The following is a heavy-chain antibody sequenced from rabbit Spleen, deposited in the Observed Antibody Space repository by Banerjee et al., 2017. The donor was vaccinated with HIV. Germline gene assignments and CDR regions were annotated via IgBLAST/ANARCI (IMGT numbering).Heavy chain of an antibody. D-gene: IGHD8-1*01. J-gene: IGHJ6*01. V-gene: IGHV1S45*01. CDR2: IFSGTT. CDR3: ARDTGSSFSSYGMDL. CDR1: GFPLSSYW. Sequence: QQLLVESGGGLVKPGASLTLTCRASGFPLSSYWMCWVRQAPGKGLEWIGCIFSGTTAYAAWTKGRFTISKASSTTVTLQMTTRTAADTATYFCARDTGSSFSSYGMDLWGPGTLVTVS.